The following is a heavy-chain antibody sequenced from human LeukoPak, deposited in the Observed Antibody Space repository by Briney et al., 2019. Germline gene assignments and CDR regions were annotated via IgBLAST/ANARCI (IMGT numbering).Heavy chain of an antibody. D-gene: IGHD3-10*01. CDR3: ARDWGSGNSYYFDY. CDR1: RFTFRSHA. J-gene: IGHJ4*02. CDR2: ITSISNT. Sequence: GGSLRLSCAASRFTFRSHAMSWVRQAPGKGLDWISTITSISNTYYPDSVKGRFTISRDNSRDTLYLQMNSLRAEDTAVYYCARDWGSGNSYYFDYWGQGTLVTVSS. V-gene: IGHV3-23*01.